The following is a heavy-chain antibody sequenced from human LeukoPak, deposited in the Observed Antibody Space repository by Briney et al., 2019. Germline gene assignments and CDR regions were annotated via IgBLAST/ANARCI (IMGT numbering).Heavy chain of an antibody. J-gene: IGHJ5*02. D-gene: IGHD3-10*01. V-gene: IGHV1-18*04. CDR1: GFTFSGHY. CDR3: ASVLLWFGEPWFDP. CDR2: ISAYNGNT. Sequence: GASVKVACKASGFTFSGHYMYWVRQRQAPGQGLEWMGWISAYNGNTNYAQKLQGRVTMTTDTSTSTAYMELRSLRSDDTAVYYCASVLLWFGEPWFDPWGQGTLVTVSS.